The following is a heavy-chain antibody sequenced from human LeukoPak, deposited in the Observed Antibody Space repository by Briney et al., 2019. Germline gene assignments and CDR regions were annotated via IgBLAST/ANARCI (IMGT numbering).Heavy chain of an antibody. V-gene: IGHV4-39*01. Sequence: PSETLSLTCTVSGGSISSGGYYWGWIRQPPGKGLEWIGSIYYSGSTYYNPSLKSRVTISVDTSKNQFSLKLSSVTAADTAVYYCARHRGMDYYGSGKNNWFDPWGQGTLVTVSS. J-gene: IGHJ5*02. CDR3: ARHRGMDYYGSGKNNWFDP. D-gene: IGHD3-10*01. CDR2: IYYSGST. CDR1: GGSISSGGYY.